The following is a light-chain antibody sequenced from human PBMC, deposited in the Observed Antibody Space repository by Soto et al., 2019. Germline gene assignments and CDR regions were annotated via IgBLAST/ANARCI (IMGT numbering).Light chain of an antibody. CDR2: AAS. CDR1: QSISSY. J-gene: IGKJ2*01. CDR3: QQSYSTPYT. Sequence: DIQMTQSPSSLSASVGDRVTITCRASQSISSYLNWYQQKPGKAPKLLIYAASSLQSGVPSRFSGSGSGTDCTLTISSLPPEDFATYYCQQSYSTPYTFGQGTELEIK. V-gene: IGKV1-39*01.